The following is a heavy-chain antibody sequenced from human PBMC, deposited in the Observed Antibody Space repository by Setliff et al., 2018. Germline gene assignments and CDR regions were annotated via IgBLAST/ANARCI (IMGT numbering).Heavy chain of an antibody. CDR3: ARMITPHRWSYYYYYMDV. J-gene: IGHJ6*03. V-gene: IGHV1-18*01. Sequence: SVKVSCKASGYTFTSYGISWVRQAPGQGLEWMGWISAYNGNTNYAQKLQGRVTMTTDTSTSTAYMELRSLRSDDTAVYYCARMITPHRWSYYYYYMDVWGKGTTVTVSS. D-gene: IGHD3-16*01. CDR1: GYTFTSYG. CDR2: ISAYNGNT.